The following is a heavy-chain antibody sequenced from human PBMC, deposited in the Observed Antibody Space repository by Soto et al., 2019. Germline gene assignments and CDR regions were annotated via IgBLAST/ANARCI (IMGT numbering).Heavy chain of an antibody. J-gene: IGHJ4*02. CDR3: ARVGRLHYFDY. CDR1: GFTFSSYA. D-gene: IGHD4-17*01. Sequence: QVQLVESGGDVVQPGRSLRLSCAASGFTFSSYAMHWVRQAPGKGLEWVAVISYDGSNKYYADSVKGRFTISRDNSKNTLFLQMNSLRAEDTAVYYCARVGRLHYFDYWGQGTLVTVSS. CDR2: ISYDGSNK. V-gene: IGHV3-30-3*01.